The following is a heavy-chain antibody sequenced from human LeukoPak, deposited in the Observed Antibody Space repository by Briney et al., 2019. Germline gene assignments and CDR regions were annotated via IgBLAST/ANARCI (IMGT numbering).Heavy chain of an antibody. J-gene: IGHJ4*02. V-gene: IGHV3-30*02. CDR3: ARDTLGYYGSGSYDY. Sequence: GGSLRLSCAASGFTFSSYGMHWVRQAPGKGLEWVAFIRYDGSNKYYADSVKGRFTISRDNAKNSLYLQMNSLRAEDTALYYCARDTLGYYGSGSYDYWGQGTLVTVSS. CDR2: IRYDGSNK. CDR1: GFTFSSYG. D-gene: IGHD3-10*01.